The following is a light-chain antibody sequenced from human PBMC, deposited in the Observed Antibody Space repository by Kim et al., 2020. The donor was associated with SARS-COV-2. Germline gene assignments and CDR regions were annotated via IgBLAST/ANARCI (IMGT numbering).Light chain of an antibody. CDR1: QDIRNT. CDR3: QQRQT. V-gene: IGKV1-33*01. CDR2: DAS. Sequence: GDRVTITCQANQDIRNTLNWYKQEPRKAPKLLIYDASILESGVSPRFSGSGSGTFFSLTINNLRPEDSATYFCQQRQTFGQGTKLEI. J-gene: IGKJ2*01.